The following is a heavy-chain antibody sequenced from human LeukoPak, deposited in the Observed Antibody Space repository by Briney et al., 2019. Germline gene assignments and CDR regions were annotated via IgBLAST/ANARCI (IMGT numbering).Heavy chain of an antibody. V-gene: IGHV4-39*07. CDR3: ARRTGMVRGVILTPFDY. Sequence: SETLSLTCTVSGGSISSTSYYWGWIRQPPGKGLEWIGSIYYSGSTYYNPSLQSRVTISVDMSKNQFSLRLNSVTAADTAVYYCARRTGMVRGVILTPFDYWGQGTLVTVSS. D-gene: IGHD3-10*01. J-gene: IGHJ4*02. CDR1: GGSISSTSYY. CDR2: IYYSGST.